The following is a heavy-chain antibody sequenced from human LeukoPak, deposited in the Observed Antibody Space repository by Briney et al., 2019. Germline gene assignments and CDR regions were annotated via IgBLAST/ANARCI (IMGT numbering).Heavy chain of an antibody. V-gene: IGHV3-74*01. J-gene: IGHJ4*02. CDR3: ARGEQIAAALSI. Sequence: GGSLRLSCAASGFTFSSYWMHWVRQAPGKGLVWVSRINSDGSSTSYADSVKGRFTISRDNTKNTLYLQMNSLRAEDTAVYYCARGEQIAAALSIWGQGTLVTVSS. D-gene: IGHD6-13*01. CDR1: GFTFSSYW. CDR2: INSDGSST.